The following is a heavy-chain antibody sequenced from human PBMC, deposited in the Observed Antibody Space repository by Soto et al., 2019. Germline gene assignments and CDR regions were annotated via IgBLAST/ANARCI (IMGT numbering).Heavy chain of an antibody. V-gene: IGHV4-59*08. Sequence: SETLSLTCTVSGDSISTDYWSWIRQSPGKGLEWIGFIYYGGSTNYNPSLKSRVTISVDTPKNQFSLKLSSLTAADTAVYYCAKNWNWGSLVHWGQ. CDR1: GDSISTDY. CDR2: IYYGGST. CDR3: AKNWNWGSLVH. J-gene: IGHJ1*01. D-gene: IGHD7-27*01.